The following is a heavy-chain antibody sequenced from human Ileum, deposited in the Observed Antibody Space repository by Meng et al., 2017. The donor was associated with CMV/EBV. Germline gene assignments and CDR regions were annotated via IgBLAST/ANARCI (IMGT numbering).Heavy chain of an antibody. CDR2: IKSDGSII. CDR1: FSRSW. CDR3: VRDFYTAEYSSQRDDFDY. V-gene: IGHV3-74*01. D-gene: IGHD2/OR15-2a*01. J-gene: IGHJ4*02. Sequence: FSRSWMHWVRPAPEKGLVWVARIKSDGSIISYADSVKGRFTISRDNAKNTLYLQMNSLRAEDTAVYYCVRDFYTAEYSSQRDDFDYWGQGTLVTVSS.